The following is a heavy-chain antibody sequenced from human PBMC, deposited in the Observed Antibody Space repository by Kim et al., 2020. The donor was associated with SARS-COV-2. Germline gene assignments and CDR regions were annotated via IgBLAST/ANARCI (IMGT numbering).Heavy chain of an antibody. CDR1: GFTFSSYS. CDR3: ASPGPYCSSTSCYSYYYYGMDV. J-gene: IGHJ6*02. Sequence: GGSLRLSCAASGFTFSSYSMNWVRQAPAKGLEWVSSISSSSSYIYYADSVKGRFTISRDNAKNSLYLQMNSLRAEDTAVYYCASPGPYCSSTSCYSYYYYGMDVWGQGTTVTVSS. D-gene: IGHD2-2*02. CDR2: ISSSSSYI. V-gene: IGHV3-21*01.